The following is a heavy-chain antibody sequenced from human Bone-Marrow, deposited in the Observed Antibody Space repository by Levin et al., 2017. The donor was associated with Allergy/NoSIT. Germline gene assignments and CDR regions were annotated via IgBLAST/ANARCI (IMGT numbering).Heavy chain of an antibody. V-gene: IGHV4-4*07. J-gene: IGHJ6*02. CDR1: GGSITSFY. CDR3: ARLLSRLYYYGTDV. CDR2: IFSSGST. D-gene: IGHD3-10*01. Sequence: SETLSLTCSVSGGSITSFYWSWVRQPAGKGLEWIGHIFSSGSTYYNPSLHSRVTMSVDTSKNLLTLKMTSVTAADTAVYYCARLLSRLYYYGTDVWGQGTTVIVSS.